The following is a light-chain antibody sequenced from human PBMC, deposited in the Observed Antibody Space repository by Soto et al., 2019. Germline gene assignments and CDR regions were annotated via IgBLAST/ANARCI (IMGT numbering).Light chain of an antibody. J-gene: IGLJ1*01. Sequence: QSALTQPASVSGTPGQPITISCAGPSSNVGHYNYVSWYQQVPGKAPKVIIYDVSRRPSGVSNRFSGSKSGNTASLTISGLLAEDEAEYYCSSYTGSSTPYVFGTGTKLTVL. CDR2: DVS. CDR1: SSNVGHYNY. CDR3: SSYTGSSTPYV. V-gene: IGLV2-14*01.